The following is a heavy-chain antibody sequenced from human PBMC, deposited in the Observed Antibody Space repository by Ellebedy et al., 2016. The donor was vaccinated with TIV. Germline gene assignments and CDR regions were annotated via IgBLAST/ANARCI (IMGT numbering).Heavy chain of an antibody. Sequence: AASVKVSCKASGYTFTGYYMHWVRQAPGQGLEWMGWINPNSGGINYTQKFQGWVTMTRDTSISTAYMELSRLRADDTAVYYCASRPNGDYHFRDYWGQGTLVTVSS. J-gene: IGHJ4*02. D-gene: IGHD4-17*01. CDR3: ASRPNGDYHFRDY. CDR2: INPNSGGI. V-gene: IGHV1-2*04. CDR1: GYTFTGYY.